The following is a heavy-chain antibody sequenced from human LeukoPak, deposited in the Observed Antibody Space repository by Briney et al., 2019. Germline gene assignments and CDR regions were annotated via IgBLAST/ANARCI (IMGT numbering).Heavy chain of an antibody. J-gene: IGHJ4*02. CDR1: GFTFSSYG. Sequence: PGGSLRLSCAASGFTFSSYGMHWVRQAPGKGLEWVAVIWYDGSNKYYADSVKGRFTISRDNSKNTLYLQMNSLRAEDTAVYYCAKRIYDFWSGYYRRAENHFDYWGQGTLVTVSP. V-gene: IGHV3-33*06. D-gene: IGHD3-3*01. CDR3: AKRIYDFWSGYYRRAENHFDY. CDR2: IWYDGSNK.